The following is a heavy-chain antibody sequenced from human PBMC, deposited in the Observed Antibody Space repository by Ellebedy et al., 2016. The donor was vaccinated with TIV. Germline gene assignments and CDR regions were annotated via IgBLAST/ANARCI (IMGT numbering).Heavy chain of an antibody. Sequence: AASVKVSCKASGGTFSSYALNWVRQAPGQGLEWMGRIIPILGIANYAQKFQDRVTIIADKSTSTAFMELSSLRSDDTAVYYCARDGGSYSDFDYWGQGTLVTVSS. V-gene: IGHV1-69*04. CDR1: GGTFSSYA. CDR3: ARDGGSYSDFDY. D-gene: IGHD1-26*01. CDR2: IIPILGIA. J-gene: IGHJ4*02.